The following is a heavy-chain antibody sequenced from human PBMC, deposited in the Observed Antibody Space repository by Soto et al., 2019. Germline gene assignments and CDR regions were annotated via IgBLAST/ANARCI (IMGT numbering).Heavy chain of an antibody. CDR2: ITWNSVTI. D-gene: IGHD4-17*01. J-gene: IGHJ6*02. V-gene: IGHV3-9*01. Sequence: PGGSLRLSCAASGFTFDDYAIHWVRQAPGKGLEWVSGITWNSVTIGYADSVKGRFTISRDNAKNSLYLQMNSLRAEDTALYYCAKGNHDYGDYSRFPYYYYGMDVWGQGTTVTVSS. CDR3: AKGNHDYGDYSRFPYYYYGMDV. CDR1: GFTFDDYA.